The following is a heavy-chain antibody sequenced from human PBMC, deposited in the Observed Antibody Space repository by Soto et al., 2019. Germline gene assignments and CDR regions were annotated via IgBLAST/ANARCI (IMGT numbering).Heavy chain of an antibody. Sequence: DSLKVSCKASGYTVTCHYMNSVRHAPGQGLERMGWINPNSGGTNYAKKFQGRVTMTTDTSISTAYMELSRLRSEDTAVYYCARDYPTRYDAFDIWGQGTMVTI. CDR2: INPNSGGT. D-gene: IGHD3-9*01. CDR3: ARDYPTRYDAFDI. V-gene: IGHV1-2*02. CDR1: GYTVTCHY. J-gene: IGHJ3*02.